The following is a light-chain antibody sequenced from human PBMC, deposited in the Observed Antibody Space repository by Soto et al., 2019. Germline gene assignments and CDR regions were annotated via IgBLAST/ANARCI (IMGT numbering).Light chain of an antibody. CDR2: DAS. Sequence: IVLTQSPATLSLSPGERARLSCRASQNIGIYLAWYQQKPGQAPRLLIYDASNRATGIPARFSGSGSGTEFTLTISSLQSEDFAVYYCQQYNNWPPITLGQGTRLEIK. CDR1: QNIGIY. V-gene: IGKV3-11*01. CDR3: QQYNNWPPIT. J-gene: IGKJ5*01.